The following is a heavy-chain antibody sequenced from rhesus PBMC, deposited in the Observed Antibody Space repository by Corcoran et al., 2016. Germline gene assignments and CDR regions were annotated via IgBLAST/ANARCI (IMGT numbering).Heavy chain of an antibody. CDR1: GFTFSGYE. D-gene: IGHD4-23*01. CDR3: ARRGVTTFAFDF. V-gene: IGHV3-115*02. J-gene: IGHJ3*01. CDR2: IGGDSSYT. Sequence: EVQLAEPGGGLVQPGGSLRSSCAASGFTFSGYEMHWVSQAPGKGLEPVSVIGGDSSYTHYADSVKGRFTISRDNAKTSLSLQMNSLRAEDTAVYYCARRGVTTFAFDFWGQGLRVTVSS.